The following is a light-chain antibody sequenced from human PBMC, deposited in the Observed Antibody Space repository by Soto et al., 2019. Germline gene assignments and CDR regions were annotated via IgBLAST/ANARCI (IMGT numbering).Light chain of an antibody. CDR3: HQSYSPPYT. V-gene: IGKV1-39*01. Sequence: DIQMTQSPSSLSAFVGDTVTIPCRASQSIGIYLNWYQHKSGKVPKLLIFRASSLHSGVPSRFSGSGSGTDFTLTISSMQPEDFATYYCHQSYSPPYTFGQGTKLEIQ. CDR2: RAS. CDR1: QSIGIY. J-gene: IGKJ2*01.